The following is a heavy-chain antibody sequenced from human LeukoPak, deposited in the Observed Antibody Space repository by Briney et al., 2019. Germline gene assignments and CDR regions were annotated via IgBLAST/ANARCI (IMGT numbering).Heavy chain of an antibody. J-gene: IGHJ2*01. Sequence: PSETLSLTCTVSGGSINTYHWSWIRQPAGKGLEWVGRVYTSGSTNYNPSLKSRVTMSVDTSKNQFSLKLNSVTAADTAVYYCARLSSTWYQDWYFDLWGRGTLVTVSS. CDR3: ARLSSTWYQDWYFDL. V-gene: IGHV4-4*07. CDR1: GGSINTYH. CDR2: VYTSGST. D-gene: IGHD6-13*01.